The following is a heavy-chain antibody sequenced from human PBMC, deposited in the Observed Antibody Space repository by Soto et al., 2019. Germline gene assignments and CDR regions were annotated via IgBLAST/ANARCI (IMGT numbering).Heavy chain of an antibody. CDR2: IDTSGTT. D-gene: IGHD3-16*01. CDR3: ARGPRGYVYYHGMDV. CDR1: GGSISGCC. V-gene: IGHV4-4*07. J-gene: IGHJ6*02. Sequence: SETLSLGCTVAGGSISGCCCRWMRQAAGKGLEWIGRIDTSGTTNYNPSLRSRVTMSVDASKNQFSLNLSSVTAADTAVYFCARGPRGYVYYHGMDVWGQGTTVT.